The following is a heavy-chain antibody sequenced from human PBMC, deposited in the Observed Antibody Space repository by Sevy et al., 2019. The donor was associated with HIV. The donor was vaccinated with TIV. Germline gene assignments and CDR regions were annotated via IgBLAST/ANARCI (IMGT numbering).Heavy chain of an antibody. CDR1: GFIFSNFA. Sequence: GGSLRLSCTVSGFIFSNFAMHWVRQAPGKGLEWVAVTSYDGSHKYYADSVKGRFTVSRDNSRNILSLEMSSLRRDDTAVYYCARGENNDEFFQYWGQGTLVTVYS. J-gene: IGHJ1*01. D-gene: IGHD1-26*01. CDR3: ARGENNDEFFQY. V-gene: IGHV3-30*04. CDR2: TSYDGSHK.